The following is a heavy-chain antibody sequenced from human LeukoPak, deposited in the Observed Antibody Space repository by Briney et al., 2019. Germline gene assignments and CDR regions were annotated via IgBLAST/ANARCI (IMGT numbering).Heavy chain of an antibody. CDR3: ARVRLRYFDWLPSNYYYYYGMDV. J-gene: IGHJ6*02. V-gene: IGHV4-34*01. CDR1: GGSISSYY. D-gene: IGHD3-9*01. CDR2: INHSGST. Sequence: SETLSLTCTVSGGSISSYYWSWIRQPPGKGLEWIGEINHSGSTNYNPSLKSRVTISVDTSKNQFSLKLSSVTAADTAVYYCARVRLRYFDWLPSNYYYYYGMDVWGQGTTVTVSS.